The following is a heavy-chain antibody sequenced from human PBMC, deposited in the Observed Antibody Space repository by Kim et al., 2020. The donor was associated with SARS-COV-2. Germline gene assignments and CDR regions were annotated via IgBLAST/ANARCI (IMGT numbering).Heavy chain of an antibody. V-gene: IGHV3-49*03. J-gene: IGHJ4*02. D-gene: IGHD7-27*01. CDR2: IRSKAYPGTT. Sequence: GGSLRLSCSVSGFTVSDYLMSWFRQPPGRGLEWVGFIRSKAYPGTTEYAASVRGRFTISRDDSQNIAYLQMNSLKSEDTAVYFCSRISGNWGDPSPFDNWGQGTLVTVSS. CDR3: SRISGNWGDPSPFDN. CDR1: GFTVSDYL.